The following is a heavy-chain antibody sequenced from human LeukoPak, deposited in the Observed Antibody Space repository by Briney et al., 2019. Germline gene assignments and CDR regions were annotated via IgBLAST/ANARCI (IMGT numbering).Heavy chain of an antibody. CDR1: GLTFSSYS. V-gene: IGHV3-15*01. CDR2: IKGKTDGGTT. Sequence: GGSLRLSCAASGLTFSSYSMNWVRQAPGKGLEWVGRIKGKTDGGTTDYAAPVKGRFSISRDDSKNTLFLQMNSLKTEDTAVYYCTTDEGARYCSNGVCYLRDFWGQGTLVTVSS. D-gene: IGHD2-8*01. J-gene: IGHJ4*02. CDR3: TTDEGARYCSNGVCYLRDF.